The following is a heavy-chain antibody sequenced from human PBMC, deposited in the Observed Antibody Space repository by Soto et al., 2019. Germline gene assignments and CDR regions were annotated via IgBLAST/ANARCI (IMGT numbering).Heavy chain of an antibody. CDR3: AKYDYGDYVVYYYGMDV. D-gene: IGHD4-17*01. V-gene: IGHV3-23*01. CDR2: ISGSGGST. J-gene: IGHJ6*02. Sequence: PGGSLRLSCAASVFTFSSYAMSWVRQAPGKGLEWVSAISGSGGSTYYADSVKGRFTISRDNSKNTLYLQMNSLRAEDTAVYYCAKYDYGDYVVYYYGMDVWGQGTTVTVSS. CDR1: VFTFSSYA.